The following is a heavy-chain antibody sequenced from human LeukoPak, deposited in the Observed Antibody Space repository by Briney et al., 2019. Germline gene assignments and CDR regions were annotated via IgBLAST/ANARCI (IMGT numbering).Heavy chain of an antibody. D-gene: IGHD2/OR15-2a*01. CDR3: ASNIYGRSGY. CDR2: MNPNSGNT. V-gene: IGHV1-8*01. Sequence: ASVKVSCQASGYTFTSYDINWVRQTTGQGLEWMGWMNPNSGNTGYAQKFQGRATMTRNTSISTAYMEMSSQRSEDTAVYYCASNIYGRSGYWGQGALVTVSS. J-gene: IGHJ4*02. CDR1: GYTFTSYD.